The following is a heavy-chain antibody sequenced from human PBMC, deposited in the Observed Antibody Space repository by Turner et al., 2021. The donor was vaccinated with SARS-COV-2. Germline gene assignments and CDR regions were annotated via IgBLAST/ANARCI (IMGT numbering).Heavy chain of an antibody. CDR3: ARGEVGYCSGGRCYSGSY. Sequence: QVQLVQSGAEVKKPGSSVKVSCKASGVTFSSYALSWVRQAPGQGLEWMGGIIPIFGTANYAQKFQGRVTITADESTSTAYMELSSLRSEDTAVYYCARGEVGYCSGGRCYSGSYWGQGTLVTVSS. CDR2: IIPIFGTA. J-gene: IGHJ4*02. V-gene: IGHV1-69*01. CDR1: GVTFSSYA. D-gene: IGHD2-15*01.